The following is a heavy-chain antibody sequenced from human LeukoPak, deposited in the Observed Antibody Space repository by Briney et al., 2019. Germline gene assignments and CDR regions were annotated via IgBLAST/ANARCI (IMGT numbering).Heavy chain of an antibody. CDR1: GFRFSSFW. J-gene: IGHJ4*02. CDR2: INEDGGEK. D-gene: IGHD3-10*01. Sequence: GGSLRLSCAASGFRFSSFWMSWVRQAPGRGLEWVANINEDGGEKYYVDSVKGRFTISRDNAKNSLYLQMNSLRAEDTALYYCATSGWTSGSDSWGQGTLVTVSS. V-gene: IGHV3-7*01. CDR3: ATSGWTSGSDS.